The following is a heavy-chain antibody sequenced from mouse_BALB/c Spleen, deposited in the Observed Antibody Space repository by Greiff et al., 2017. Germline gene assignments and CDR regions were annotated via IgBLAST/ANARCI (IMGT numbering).Heavy chain of an antibody. CDR2: IDPETGGT. D-gene: IGHD2-4*01. V-gene: IGHV1-15*01. J-gene: IGHJ3*01. CDR1: GYTFTDYE. Sequence: QVQLQQSGAELVRPGASVTLSCKASGYTFTDYEMHWVKQTPVHGLEWIGAIDPETGGTAYNQKFKGKATLTADKSSSTAYMELRSLTSEDSAVYYCTIGDYDSWFAYWGQGTLVTVSA. CDR3: TIGDYDSWFAY.